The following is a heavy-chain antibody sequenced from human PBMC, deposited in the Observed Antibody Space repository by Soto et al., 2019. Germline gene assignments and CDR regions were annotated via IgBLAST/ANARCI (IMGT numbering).Heavy chain of an antibody. J-gene: IGHJ4*02. CDR3: ARGWSYDILTGYSY. CDR2: ITPIFGTA. Sequence: GASVKVSCKASGGSFSNYAISWVRQAPGQGLEWMGGITPIFGTANYAQKFQGRVTITADESTSTAYMELSSLRSEDTAVYYCARGWSYDILTGYSYWGQGTLVTV. CDR1: GGSFSNYA. V-gene: IGHV1-69*13. D-gene: IGHD3-9*01.